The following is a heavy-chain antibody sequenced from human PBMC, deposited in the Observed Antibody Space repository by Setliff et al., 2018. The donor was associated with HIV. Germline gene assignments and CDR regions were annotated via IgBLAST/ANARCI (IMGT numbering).Heavy chain of an antibody. CDR3: GKDYVADYYTPSGRDGAVGY. J-gene: IGHJ4*02. CDR1: GFTFRSYS. V-gene: IGHV3-23*01. Sequence: GGSLRLSCAASGFTFRSYSMNWVRQAPGKGLEWVSGISASGDTKNYADSVKGRFTISRDDSKSTLYLQMNSLRADDTAVYYCGKDYVADYYTPSGRDGAVGYWGQGTLVTVSS. CDR2: ISASGDTK. D-gene: IGHD3-10*01.